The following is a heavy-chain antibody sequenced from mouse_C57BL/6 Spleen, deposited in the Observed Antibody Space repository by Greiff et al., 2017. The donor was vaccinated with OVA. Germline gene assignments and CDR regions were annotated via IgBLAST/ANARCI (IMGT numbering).Heavy chain of an antibody. J-gene: IGHJ2*01. D-gene: IGHD6-2*01. V-gene: IGHV5-17*01. CDR2: ISSGSSTI. CDR1: GFTFSDYG. CDR3: ARGQVVFDY. Sequence: EVQGVESGGGLVKPGGSLKLSCAASGFTFSDYGMDWVRQAPEKGLEWVAYISSGSSTIYYADTVKGRFTISRDNAKNTLFLQMTSLRSENTAMYYCARGQVVFDYWGQGTTLTVSS.